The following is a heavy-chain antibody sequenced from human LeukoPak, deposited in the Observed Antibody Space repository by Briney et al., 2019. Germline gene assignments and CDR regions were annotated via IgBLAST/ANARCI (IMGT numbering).Heavy chain of an antibody. CDR3: ARAKYSSSWYGNWFDP. Sequence: PSETLSLTCAVYGGPFSGYYWSWIRQPPGKGLEWIGEINHSGSTNYNPSRKSRVTISVDTSKNQFSLKRSAVTAADTAVYYCARAKYSSSWYGNWFDPWGQGTLVTVSS. J-gene: IGHJ5*02. V-gene: IGHV4-34*01. CDR2: INHSGST. CDR1: GGPFSGYY. D-gene: IGHD6-13*01.